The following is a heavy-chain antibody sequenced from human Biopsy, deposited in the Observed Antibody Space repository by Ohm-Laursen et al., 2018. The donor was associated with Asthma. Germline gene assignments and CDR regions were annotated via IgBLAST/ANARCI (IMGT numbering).Heavy chain of an antibody. CDR3: ARGQKSAGDRWFDP. CDR2: INPNSGGT. J-gene: IGHJ5*02. D-gene: IGHD6-13*01. CDR1: GYTFIGCH. Sequence: GASVKVSYKASGYTFIGCHIHWMRQAPGQGLEWMGRINPNSGGTNYAQKFQGRVTMTRDTSISTAYMEVSRLRSDDTAVYYCARGQKSAGDRWFDPWGQETLVTVSS. V-gene: IGHV1-2*06.